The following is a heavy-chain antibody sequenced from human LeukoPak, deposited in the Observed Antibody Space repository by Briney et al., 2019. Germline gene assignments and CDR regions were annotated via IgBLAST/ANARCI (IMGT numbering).Heavy chain of an antibody. CDR1: W. CDR3: ARVPQMYSSGWYYFDY. J-gene: IGHJ4*02. D-gene: IGHD6-19*01. V-gene: IGHV4-4*02. Sequence: WMHWVRQPPGKGLEWIGEIYHSGSTNYNPSLKSRVTISVDKSKNQFSLKLSSVTAADTAVYYCARVPQMYSSGWYYFDYWGQGTLVTVSS. CDR2: IYHSGST.